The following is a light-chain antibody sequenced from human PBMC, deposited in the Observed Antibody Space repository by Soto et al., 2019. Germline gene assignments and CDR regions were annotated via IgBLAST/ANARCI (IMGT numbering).Light chain of an antibody. CDR2: DVS. CDR1: SSDVGGYNY. V-gene: IGLV2-14*01. J-gene: IGLJ3*02. Sequence: QSVLTQPASVSGSPGQSITISCTGTSSDVGGYNYVSWYQQHPGKAPKLMIYDVSNRPSGVSNRFSGSKSGNTASLTISGLQAEDEADHYCSSYTSSSPRVFGGGTKLTVL. CDR3: SSYTSSSPRV.